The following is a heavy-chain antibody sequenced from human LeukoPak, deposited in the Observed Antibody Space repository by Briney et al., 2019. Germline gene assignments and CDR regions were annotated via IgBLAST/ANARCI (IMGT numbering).Heavy chain of an antibody. V-gene: IGHV3-7*01. CDR1: GFTLSTYW. Sequence: PGGSLRLSCTASGFTLSTYWMNWVRQAPGKGLEGVANIKQDGSEKYSVDSVKGRFTISRDNAKNSLYLQMNSLRAEDTAVYYCARDAPAGFWSDSVFFDYWGQGTLVTVSS. J-gene: IGHJ4*02. D-gene: IGHD3-3*01. CDR2: IKQDGSEK. CDR3: ARDAPAGFWSDSVFFDY.